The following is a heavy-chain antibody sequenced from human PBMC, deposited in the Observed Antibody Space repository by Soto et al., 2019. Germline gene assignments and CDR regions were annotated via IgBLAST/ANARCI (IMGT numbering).Heavy chain of an antibody. CDR1: GGSFSDYY. CDR2: INYNGGA. CDR3: SRAASAQSASSSYPHDAFDI. D-gene: IGHD3-22*01. Sequence: VQLQQWGAGLLKPSETLSLTCAVYGGSFSDYYWCWIRLMPGKGLEWIGEINYNGGANYNPSLKSRVTWSVERCKNPFSVKRIYVTDADIALYYCSRAASAQSASSSYPHDAFDIWGQGRKVTPSS. J-gene: IGHJ3*02. V-gene: IGHV4-34*01.